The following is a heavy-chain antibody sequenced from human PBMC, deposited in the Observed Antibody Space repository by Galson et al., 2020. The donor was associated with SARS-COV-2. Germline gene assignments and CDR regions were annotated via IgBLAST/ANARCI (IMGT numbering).Heavy chain of an antibody. CDR1: GDSINTGSYY. V-gene: IGHV4-39*01. D-gene: IGHD2-21*01. Sequence: SETLSLTCSVSGDSINTGSYYCSWIRQSPGRGLEWIGNVYHRGTVYYNPSLKSRATISMDTSLNQFSLRLTSVTAADTAVYYCARQSMKIVIVPTATITGCFDPWGQGTLVTVSS. J-gene: IGHJ5*02. CDR2: VYHRGTV. CDR3: ARQSMKIVIVPTATITGCFDP.